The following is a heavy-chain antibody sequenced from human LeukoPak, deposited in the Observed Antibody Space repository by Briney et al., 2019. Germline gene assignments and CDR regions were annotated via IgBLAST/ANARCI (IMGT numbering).Heavy chain of an antibody. CDR1: GTTISSGDNY. CDR2: IYYSGRT. CDR3: ARGPRPQSPYIVVVPAANYYFDY. J-gene: IGHJ4*02. V-gene: IGHV4-61*08. Sequence: KSSETLSLTCSASGTTISSGDNYWTWIRPPPGQGLEWVVYIYYSGRTNYNPSLKSRVTISVDTSKNQFSLKLSSVTAADTAVYYCARGPRPQSPYIVVVPAANYYFDYWGQGTLVTVSS. D-gene: IGHD2-2*01.